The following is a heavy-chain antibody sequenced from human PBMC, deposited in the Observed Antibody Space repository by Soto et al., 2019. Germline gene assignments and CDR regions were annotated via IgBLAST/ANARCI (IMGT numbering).Heavy chain of an antibody. D-gene: IGHD3-22*01. Sequence: GGSLRLSCTVLGFTLTNENMNWVRQAPGKGLEWVSSISSRSTFINYADSVRGRFTISRDNDKGLVYLQMNSLRAEDTAVYYCARDPPLSMIVVVGVDDFWGQGTLVTVSS. CDR1: GFTLTNEN. V-gene: IGHV3-21*06. CDR2: ISSRSTFI. CDR3: ARDPPLSMIVVVGVDDF. J-gene: IGHJ4*02.